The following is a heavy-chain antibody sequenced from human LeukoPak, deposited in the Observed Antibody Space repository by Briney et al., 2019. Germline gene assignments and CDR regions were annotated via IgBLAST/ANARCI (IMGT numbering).Heavy chain of an antibody. CDR3: ARVMYGDSAIDY. D-gene: IGHD4-17*01. J-gene: IGHJ4*02. Sequence: GGSLRLSCAASGFTFSSYNMNWVRQAPGKGLEWVSGINWNGGSTGYADSVKGRFTISRDNAKNSLYLQMNSLRAEDTALYYCARVMYGDSAIDYWGQGTLVTVSS. V-gene: IGHV3-20*04. CDR2: INWNGGST. CDR1: GFTFSSYN.